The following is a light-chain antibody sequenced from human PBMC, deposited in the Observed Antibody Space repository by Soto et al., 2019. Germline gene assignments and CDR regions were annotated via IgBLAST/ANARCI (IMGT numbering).Light chain of an antibody. CDR2: DVT. Sequence: QSALTQPASVSGSPGQSITISCTGTSSDVGYYNYVSWFQQHPGKAPRLVISDVTNRHSGVSNRFSGSKSGNTAPLTISGLQAEDEADYYCSSYTSSSTYVFGTGTKVTV. V-gene: IGLV2-14*03. J-gene: IGLJ1*01. CDR3: SSYTSSSTYV. CDR1: SSDVGYYNY.